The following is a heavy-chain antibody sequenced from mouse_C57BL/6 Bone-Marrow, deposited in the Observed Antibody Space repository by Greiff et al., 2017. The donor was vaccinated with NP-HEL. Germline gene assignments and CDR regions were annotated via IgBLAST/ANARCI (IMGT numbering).Heavy chain of an antibody. D-gene: IGHD1-1*01. J-gene: IGHJ4*01. Sequence: VQLQQSGAELMKPGASVKLSCKATGYTFTGYWIEWVKQRPGHGLEWIGEILPGSGSTNYNAKFKGKATFTADTSSNTAYMQLSSLTTEDSAIYYCACYYYGSSYPYAMDYWGQGTSVTVSS. CDR3: ACYYYGSSYPYAMDY. V-gene: IGHV1-9*01. CDR1: GYTFTGYW. CDR2: ILPGSGST.